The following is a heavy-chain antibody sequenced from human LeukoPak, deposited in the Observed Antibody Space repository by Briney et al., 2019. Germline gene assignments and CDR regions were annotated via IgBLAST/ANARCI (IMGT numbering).Heavy chain of an antibody. CDR2: IKPLGGDT. J-gene: IGHJ4*02. CDR1: GYTFTTYF. D-gene: IGHD5-18*01. CDR3: ARGPNYSYGLPDY. Sequence: ASVKVSCKAFGYTFTTYFIHWVRQAPGQGLEWMGMIKPLGGDTTYAQKFQGRVTMTRDTSTSTVHMELRSLISEDTAVYFCARGPNYSYGLPDYWGQGTQVTVTS. V-gene: IGHV1-46*03.